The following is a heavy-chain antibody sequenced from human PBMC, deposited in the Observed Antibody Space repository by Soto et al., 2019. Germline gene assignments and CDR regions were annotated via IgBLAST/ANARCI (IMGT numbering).Heavy chain of an antibody. CDR3: AAGTYYYGSGRSRFDY. CDR2: IKTKADGGTT. V-gene: IGHV3-15*01. J-gene: IGHJ4*02. CDR1: GFTFNDAW. Sequence: PGGSLRLSCAASGFTFNDAWMSWVRQAPGKGLEWVGHIKTKADGGTTENAAPVKGRFTISRDDSKHSLYLQMTSLKTEDTAVYFCAAGTYYYGSGRSRFDYWGQGNMVTVSS. D-gene: IGHD3-10*01.